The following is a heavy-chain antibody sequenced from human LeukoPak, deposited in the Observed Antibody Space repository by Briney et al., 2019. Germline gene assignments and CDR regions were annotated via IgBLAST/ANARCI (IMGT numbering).Heavy chain of an antibody. V-gene: IGHV4-34*01. J-gene: IGHJ4*02. CDR1: GGSFSGYY. D-gene: IGHD3-3*01. Sequence: SETLSLTCAVYGGSFSGYYWSWIRQPPGKGLEWIGEINHSGSTNYNPSLKSRVTISVDTSKNQFSLKLSSVTAADTAVYYCARAHPYYDFWSGYYRSTGHFDYWGQGTLVTVSS. CDR3: ARAHPYYDFWSGYYRSTGHFDY. CDR2: INHSGST.